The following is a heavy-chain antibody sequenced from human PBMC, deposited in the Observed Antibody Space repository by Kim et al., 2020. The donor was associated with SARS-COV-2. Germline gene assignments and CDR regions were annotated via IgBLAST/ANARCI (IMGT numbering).Heavy chain of an antibody. Sequence: GGDTYDADSVKGHITISRENSKNPLYLEMHSLRVEDTAVYYCAKTGSFDLWGQGTVVTVSS. V-gene: IGHV3-23*01. CDR2: GGDT. CDR3: AKTGSFDL. D-gene: IGHD6-25*01. J-gene: IGHJ3*01.